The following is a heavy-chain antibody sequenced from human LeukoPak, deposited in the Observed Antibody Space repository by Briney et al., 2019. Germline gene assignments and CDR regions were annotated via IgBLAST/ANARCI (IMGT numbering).Heavy chain of an antibody. CDR3: ARDSYGMDV. J-gene: IGHJ6*02. CDR1: GFTFSSYG. Sequence: GGSLRLSCAASGFTFSSYGMHWVRQAPGKGLEWVAVVWYDGSNKYYADSVKGRFTISRDNSKNTLFLQMNSLRAEDTAVYYCARDSYGMDVWGQGTTVTVSS. CDR2: VWYDGSNK. V-gene: IGHV3-33*08.